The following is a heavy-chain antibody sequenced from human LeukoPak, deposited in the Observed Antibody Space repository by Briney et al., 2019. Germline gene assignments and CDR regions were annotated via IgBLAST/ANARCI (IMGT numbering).Heavy chain of an antibody. CDR2: INTNTGNP. CDR3: ARADYYYYDSSGYPDY. Sequence: ASVKVSCKASGYTFTSYAMNWVRQAPGQGLEWMGWINTNTGNPTYAQGSTGRFVFSLDTSVSTAYLQISSLKAEDTVVYYCARADYYYYDSSGYPDYWGQGTLVTVSS. J-gene: IGHJ4*02. V-gene: IGHV7-4-1*02. CDR1: GYTFTSYA. D-gene: IGHD3-22*01.